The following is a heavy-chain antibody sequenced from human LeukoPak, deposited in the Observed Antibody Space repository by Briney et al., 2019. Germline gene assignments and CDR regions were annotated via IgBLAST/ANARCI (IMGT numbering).Heavy chain of an antibody. CDR1: GYTFTSYD. V-gene: IGHV1-8*01. Sequence: ASVKVSCKASGYTFTSYDINWVRQATGHGLEWLGGMNAHRVNTGYAQKFQARVTMSRNTSVSTAYMELSSLRSEDTAVYYCARYPVVPAAWRFYGMGVWGQGTTVTVSS. J-gene: IGHJ6*02. D-gene: IGHD2-2*01. CDR2: MNAHRVNT. CDR3: ARYPVVPAAWRFYGMGV.